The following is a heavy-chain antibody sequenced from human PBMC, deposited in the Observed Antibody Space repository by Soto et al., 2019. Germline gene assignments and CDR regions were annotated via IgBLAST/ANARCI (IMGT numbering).Heavy chain of an antibody. CDR1: GYSISSGYY. D-gene: IGHD3-10*01. CDR3: ARDPVLLWFGGPRDYYYYYGMDV. CDR2: IYHSGST. J-gene: IGHJ6*02. V-gene: IGHV4-38-2*02. Sequence: SETLSLTCAVSGYSISSGYYWGWIPQPPGKGLEWIGSIYHSGSTYYNPSLESRVTISVDTSKNQFSLKLSSVTAADTAVYYCARDPVLLWFGGPRDYYYYYGMDVWGQGTTVTVSS.